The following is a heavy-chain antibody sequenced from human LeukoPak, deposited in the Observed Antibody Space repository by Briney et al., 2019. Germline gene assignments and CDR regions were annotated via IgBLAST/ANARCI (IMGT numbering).Heavy chain of an antibody. D-gene: IGHD1-26*01. CDR1: GFTFSSYE. Sequence: GGSLRLSXAASGFTFSSYEMNWVRQAPGKGLEWGSYISSSGSTIYYANSVKGRFTISRDNAKNSLYLQMNSLRAEDTAVYYCARDLFLGARTFDYWGQGTLVTVSS. CDR3: ARDLFLGARTFDY. V-gene: IGHV3-48*03. CDR2: ISSSGSTI. J-gene: IGHJ4*02.